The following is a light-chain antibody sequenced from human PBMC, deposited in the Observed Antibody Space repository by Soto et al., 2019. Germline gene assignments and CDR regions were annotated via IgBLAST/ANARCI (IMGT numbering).Light chain of an antibody. CDR1: SGDVGRYSF. V-gene: IGLV2-11*01. J-gene: IGLJ1*01. CDR2: DIY. Sequence: QPVLTQPRSVSGSPGQSVTISCTGTSGDVGRYSFVSWYQQHPGKAPKLILYDIYKRPSGVPDRFSGSKSGNTASLTISGLQAEDETDYYCCSHAGSSVVFGTGTKVTVL. CDR3: CSHAGSSVV.